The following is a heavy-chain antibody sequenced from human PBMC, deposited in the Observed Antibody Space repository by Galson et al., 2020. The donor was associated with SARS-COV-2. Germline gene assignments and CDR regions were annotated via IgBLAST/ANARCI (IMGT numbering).Heavy chain of an antibody. V-gene: IGHV3-33*01. D-gene: IGHD3-3*01. CDR2: IWYDGSNK. CDR1: GFTFSSYG. Sequence: GGSVRLSCAASGFTFSSYGMHWVRQAPGKGLEWVAVIWYDGSNKYYADSVKGRFTISRDNSKNTLYPQMNSLRAEDTAVYYCAREDGYYDFWSGYYPPRLYYGMDVWGQGTTVTVSS. CDR3: AREDGYYDFWSGYYPPRLYYGMDV. J-gene: IGHJ6*02.